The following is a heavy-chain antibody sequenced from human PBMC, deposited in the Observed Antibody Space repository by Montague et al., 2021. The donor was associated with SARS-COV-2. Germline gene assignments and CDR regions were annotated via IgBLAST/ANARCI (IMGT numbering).Heavy chain of an antibody. V-gene: IGHV4-34*01. CDR2: IHHGGST. CDR1: GGSFSTYS. Sequence: SETLSLTCAVQGGSFSTYSWNWIRQPPGKGLEWIGEIHHGGSTNYNPSLKSRVTISADTSKNQFSLKLTSVAAADTAVYYCARLGDGVVPSPILGVGPYYSYYYMDVWGNGTTVTVSS. CDR3: ARLGDGVVPSPILGVGPYYSYYYMDV. D-gene: IGHD3-10*01. J-gene: IGHJ6*03.